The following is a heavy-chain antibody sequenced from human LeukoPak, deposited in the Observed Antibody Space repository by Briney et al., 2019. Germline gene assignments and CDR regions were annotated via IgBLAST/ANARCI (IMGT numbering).Heavy chain of an antibody. CDR1: GYTFTSYT. V-gene: IGHV1-18*01. Sequence: AASVKVSCKASGYTFTSYTIIWVRQAPGQELEWMGWISANNGNTNYAPKLQGRVTMTTDTSTSTAYMELRSLISDDTAVYYCARINGDYDILTGYLDYWGQGTLVTVSS. CDR3: ARINGDYDILTGYLDY. J-gene: IGHJ4*02. D-gene: IGHD3-9*01. CDR2: ISANNGNT.